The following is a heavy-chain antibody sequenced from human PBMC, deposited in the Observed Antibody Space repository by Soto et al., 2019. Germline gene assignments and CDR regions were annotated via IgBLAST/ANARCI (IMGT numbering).Heavy chain of an antibody. CDR3: ARVGPTGWFDP. CDR2: INTKTGGT. Sequence: QVHLVQSGAEVKKPGASVKVSCKASGYSFTDYYMRWVRQAPGQGLEWMGWINTKTGGTNYAQRFQDRVTMTGDTSINTAYMELSRLRSDDTAVYYCARVGPTGWFDPWGQGTLVTVPS. V-gene: IGHV1-2*02. CDR1: GYSFTDYY. J-gene: IGHJ5*02.